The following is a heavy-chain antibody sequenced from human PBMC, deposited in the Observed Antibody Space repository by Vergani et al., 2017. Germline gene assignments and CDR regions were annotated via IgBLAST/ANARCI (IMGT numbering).Heavy chain of an antibody. V-gene: IGHV4-34*01. D-gene: IGHD6-13*01. J-gene: IGHJ4*02. CDR1: GGSFSGYY. Sequence: QVQLQQWGAGLLKPSETLSLTCAVYGGSFSGYYWSWIRQPPGKGLEWIGEINHSGSTNYNPYLKSRVTISVDTSKNQFSLKLSSVTAADTAVYYCARVRRIGLAAAGTPLVGWGYFDYWGQGTLVTVSS. CDR3: ARVRRIGLAAAGTPLVGWGYFDY. CDR2: INHSGST.